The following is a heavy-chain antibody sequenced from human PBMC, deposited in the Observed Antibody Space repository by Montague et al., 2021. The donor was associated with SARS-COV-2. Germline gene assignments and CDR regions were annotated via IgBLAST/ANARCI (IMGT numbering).Heavy chain of an antibody. CDR1: GASINGHH. J-gene: IGHJ4*02. D-gene: IGHD3-16*01. CDR3: ARDLGDPDGCFDY. V-gene: IGHV4-59*11. CDR2: MKSSGST. Sequence: SETLSLTCTVSGASINGHHWSWIRQPPGKGLEWIGYMKSSGSTNYKPSLKSRVTISVDTSKKQVSLKMISVTAADTAVYYCARDLGDPDGCFDYWGQGTLVTVSS.